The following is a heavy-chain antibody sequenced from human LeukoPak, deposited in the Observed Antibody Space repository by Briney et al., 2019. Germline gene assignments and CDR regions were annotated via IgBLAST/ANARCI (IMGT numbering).Heavy chain of an antibody. CDR2: MFYSGST. J-gene: IGHJ4*02. CDR1: GDTFTGSSYY. Sequence: PSETLSLTCTVSGDTFTGSSYYWGWIRQPPGKGLEWIGSMFYSGSTYSNPSLKSRVTISVDTTKNQFSLKLSSVTAADTAVYYCARHYYDSTGYYYFDYWGQGTLVTVSS. V-gene: IGHV4-39*01. D-gene: IGHD3-22*01. CDR3: ARHYYDSTGYYYFDY.